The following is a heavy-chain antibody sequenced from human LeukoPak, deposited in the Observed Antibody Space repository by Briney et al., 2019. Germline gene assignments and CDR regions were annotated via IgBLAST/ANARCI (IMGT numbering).Heavy chain of an antibody. CDR3: ARRGYSSGWYTEDY. CDR1: GGTFSSYA. Sequence: ASVKVSCKASGGTFSSYAISWVRQAPGQGLEWMGGIIPIFGTANYAQKFQGRVTITADESTSTAYMELSGLRSEDTAVYYCARRGYSSGWYTEDYWGQGTLVTVSS. CDR2: IIPIFGTA. J-gene: IGHJ4*02. V-gene: IGHV1-69*13. D-gene: IGHD6-19*01.